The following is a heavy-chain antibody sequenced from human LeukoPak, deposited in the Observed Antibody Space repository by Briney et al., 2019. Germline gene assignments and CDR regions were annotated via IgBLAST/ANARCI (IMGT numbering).Heavy chain of an antibody. J-gene: IGHJ4*02. CDR3: AKESDYGDFPGD. CDR2: IRYDGSNK. V-gene: IGHV3-30*02. D-gene: IGHD4-17*01. Sequence: GGSLRLSCAASGFTFSSYGMRWVRQAPGKGLEWVAFIRYDGSNKYYADSVKGRFTISRDNSKNTLYLQMNSQRAEDTAVYYCAKESDYGDFPGDWGQGTLVTVSS. CDR1: GFTFSSYG.